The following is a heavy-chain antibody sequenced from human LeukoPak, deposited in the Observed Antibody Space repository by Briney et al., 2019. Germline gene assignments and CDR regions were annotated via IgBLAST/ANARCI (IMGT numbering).Heavy chain of an antibody. V-gene: IGHV3-23*01. CDR1: GFTFNNYA. CDR2: ISGSGGTT. Sequence: GGSLRLSCAASGFTFNNYAMNWVRQAPGKGLEWVSVISGSGGTTYYADSVKGRFTISRDNSKNTLYLQMNSLRAEDTAVYYCATGPSSSWRNWFDPWGQGTLVTVSS. D-gene: IGHD6-13*01. J-gene: IGHJ5*02. CDR3: ATGPSSSWRNWFDP.